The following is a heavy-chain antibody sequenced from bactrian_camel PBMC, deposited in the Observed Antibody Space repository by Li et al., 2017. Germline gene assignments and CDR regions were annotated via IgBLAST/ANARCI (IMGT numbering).Heavy chain of an antibody. CDR3: AAGSETYDSPSAEPGPVCDYNY. D-gene: IGHD4*01. J-gene: IGHJ4*01. V-gene: IGHV3S54*01. Sequence: HVQLVESGGGSVQAGGSLRLSCLYNHRGNCMGWFRQAPGKEREGVARIYTGSGNTYYADSVKGRFTISKDNAQNTLSLQMHSLKLEDSAMYYCAAGSETYDSPSAEPGPVCDYNYWGQGTQVTVS. CDR2: IYTGSGNT. CDR1: NHRGNC.